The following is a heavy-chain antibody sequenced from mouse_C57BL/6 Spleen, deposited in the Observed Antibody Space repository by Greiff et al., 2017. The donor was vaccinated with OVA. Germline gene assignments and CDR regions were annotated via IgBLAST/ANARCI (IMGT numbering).Heavy chain of an antibody. J-gene: IGHJ2*01. D-gene: IGHD2-10*01. CDR2: IDPSDSYT. CDR3: ARSLGSYSAFDY. Sequence: QVQLKQPGAELVMPGASVKLSCKASGYTFTSYWMHWVKQRPGQGLEWIGEIDPSDSYTNYNQKFKGKSTLTVDKSSSTAYMQLSSLTSEDSAVYYCARSLGSYSAFDYWGQGTTLTVSS. CDR1: GYTFTSYW. V-gene: IGHV1-69*01.